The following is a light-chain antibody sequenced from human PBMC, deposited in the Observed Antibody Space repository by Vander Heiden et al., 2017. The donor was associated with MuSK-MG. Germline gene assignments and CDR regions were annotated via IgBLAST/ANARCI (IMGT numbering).Light chain of an antibody. Sequence: DIQMTQSPSTLSASVGDRVTITCRASQSISSWLAWYQQKPGKAPKRLIYKASSLESGVPSRFSGSGSGTEFTRTSSSLQPDDFATYDCQQYNSYPWTFGQGTKVEIK. CDR2: KAS. V-gene: IGKV1-5*03. CDR1: QSISSW. J-gene: IGKJ1*01. CDR3: QQYNSYPWT.